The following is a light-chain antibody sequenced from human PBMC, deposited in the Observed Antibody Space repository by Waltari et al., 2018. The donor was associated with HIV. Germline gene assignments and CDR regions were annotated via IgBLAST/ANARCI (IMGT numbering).Light chain of an antibody. CDR2: QDS. J-gene: IGLJ2*01. V-gene: IGLV3-1*01. CDR3: QAWDSSTVV. Sequence: SYELTQPPSVSVSPGQTASITCSGDKLGDKYACWYQQTPGQSPVVVIYQDSKRPSGIPSRFSGSNSGNTATLTISGTQAMDEADYYCQAWDSSTVVFGGGTKLTVL. CDR1: KLGDKY.